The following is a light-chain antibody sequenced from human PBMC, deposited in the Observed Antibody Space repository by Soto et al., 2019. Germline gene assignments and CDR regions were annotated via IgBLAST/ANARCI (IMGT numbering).Light chain of an antibody. CDR2: KPS. Sequence: DIQMTQSPSTLSASVGDRVTITCRASQSINSWLAWYQQKPGKAPKLLIYKPSSLERGVPSKFSGSGSGTEFTLTISSLQPDDFAAYYCQQYEIYPITFRQGTRLEIK. CDR3: QQYEIYPIT. CDR1: QSINSW. V-gene: IGKV1-5*03. J-gene: IGKJ5*01.